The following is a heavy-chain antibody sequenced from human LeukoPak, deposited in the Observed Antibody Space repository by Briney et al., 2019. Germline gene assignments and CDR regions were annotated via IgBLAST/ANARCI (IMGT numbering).Heavy chain of an antibody. J-gene: IGHJ5*02. Sequence: GESLKISCKGSGYSLTSYWIGWVRQMPGKGLELMGIIYPGDSDTRYSPSFQGQVTISADRSISTAYLQWSSLKASDTAMYYCAKLGELETLDPWGQGTLVTVSS. CDR3: AKLGELETLDP. CDR2: IYPGDSDT. CDR1: GYSLTSYW. V-gene: IGHV5-51*01. D-gene: IGHD3-10*01.